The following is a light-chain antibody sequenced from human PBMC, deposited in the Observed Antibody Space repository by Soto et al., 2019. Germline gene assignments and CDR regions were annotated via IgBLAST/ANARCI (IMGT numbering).Light chain of an antibody. CDR2: DVS. V-gene: IGLV2-14*01. CDR1: SSDVGGYNY. J-gene: IGLJ2*01. CDR3: TSYTTTSALVV. Sequence: QSALTQPASVYGSPGQSITVSCTGTSSDVGGYNYVSWYQQYPGKAPRLMIFDVSNRPSGVSNRFAGSKSGNTAFLTISGLQAEDEAAYYCTSYTTTSALVVFGGGTKVTVL.